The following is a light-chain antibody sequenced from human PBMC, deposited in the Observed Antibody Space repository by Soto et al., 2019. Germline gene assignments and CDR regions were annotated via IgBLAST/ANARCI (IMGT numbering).Light chain of an antibody. V-gene: IGKV3-20*01. CDR3: HQYDSWT. CDR2: GAS. J-gene: IGKJ1*01. Sequence: EIVLTQSPGTLSFSPGERSTLSRRASQSIISDSLAWYQQKPGQAPRLLISGASSRATGIPDRFSGSGSGTYFTLTISRLEPEDFAVYYCHQYDSWTFGQGTKVDIK. CDR1: QSIISDS.